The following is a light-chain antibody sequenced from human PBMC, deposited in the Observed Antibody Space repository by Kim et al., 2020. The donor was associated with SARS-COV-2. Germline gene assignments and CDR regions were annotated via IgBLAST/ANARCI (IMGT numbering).Light chain of an antibody. CDR1: SSNIGSNY. CDR2: RNS. V-gene: IGLV1-47*01. Sequence: GQRVTISCSGSSSNIGSNYVYWYKQPPGTAPKLLIYRNSQRPSGVPDRFSGSKSGTSASLAISGLRSEDEADYYCAAWDDSLSGVVFGGGTQLTVL. J-gene: IGLJ2*01. CDR3: AAWDDSLSGVV.